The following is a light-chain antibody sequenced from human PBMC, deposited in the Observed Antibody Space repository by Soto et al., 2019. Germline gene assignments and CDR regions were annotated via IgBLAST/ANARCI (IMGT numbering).Light chain of an antibody. V-gene: IGKV3-20*01. CDR2: GAS. CDR1: QSVTSSY. CDR3: QQYGSSPIT. Sequence: EIVLTQSPGTLSLSPGVRATLSCRASQSVTSSYLAWYQRKPGQAPRLLIYGASSRATGIPDRFSGSGSGTDFSLTISRLEPEDFAVYFCQQYGSSPITFGQGTRLDIK. J-gene: IGKJ5*01.